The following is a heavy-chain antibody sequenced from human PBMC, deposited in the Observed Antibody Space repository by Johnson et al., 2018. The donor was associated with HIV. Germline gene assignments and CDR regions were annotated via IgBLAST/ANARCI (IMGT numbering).Heavy chain of an antibody. CDR1: GFTFSSYA. V-gene: IGHV3-30*04. J-gene: IGHJ3*02. D-gene: IGHD3-16*02. Sequence: VQLVESGGGVVQPGRSLRLSCAASGFTFSSYAMHWVRQAPGKGLEWVAVISYDGSNKYYTDSVKGRFTISRDNSKNTLYLQMNSLRAEDTAVYYCAKDERLYDAFDIWGQGTMVTVSS. CDR3: AKDERLYDAFDI. CDR2: ISYDGSNK.